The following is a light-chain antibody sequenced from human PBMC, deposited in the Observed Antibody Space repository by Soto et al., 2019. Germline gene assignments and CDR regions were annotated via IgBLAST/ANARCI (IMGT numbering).Light chain of an antibody. CDR3: SSYTTSNTLV. CDR1: SSDVGAYTY. V-gene: IGLV2-14*01. Sequence: QSVLTQPASVSGSPGQSITISCTGTSSDVGAYTYVSWYQQHPGKAPKLMIFEVSDRPSGVSNCFSGSKSGNTAPLTISGLQAEDEADYYCSSYTTSNTLVFGGGTKLTVL. CDR2: EVS. J-gene: IGLJ2*01.